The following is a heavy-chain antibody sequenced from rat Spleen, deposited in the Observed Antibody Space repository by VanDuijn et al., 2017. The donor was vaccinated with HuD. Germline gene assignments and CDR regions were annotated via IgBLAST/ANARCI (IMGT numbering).Heavy chain of an antibody. J-gene: IGHJ2*01. CDR3: ARFFDS. V-gene: IGHV3-1*01. CDR2: INYSGST. CDR1: GYSITSNF. Sequence: EVQLQESGPGLVKPSQSLSLTCSVTGYSITSNFWGWIRKFPGNKMEWMGFINYSGSTSYIPSLKSRISITRDTSKNHFFLHLNSVTTEDTATYYCARFFDSWGQGVMVTVSS.